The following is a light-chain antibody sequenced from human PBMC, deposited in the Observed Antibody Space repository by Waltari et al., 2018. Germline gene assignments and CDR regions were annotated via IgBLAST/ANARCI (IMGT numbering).Light chain of an antibody. CDR2: TTN. Sequence: QSVLTQPPSASGVPGQRVTISCSGRISNIASNAVTWYHQFPGTAPKPLIYTTNQRPSGVPDRFSGAKSGTSASLAITGLKSEDEADYYCAACDDSLNGQRVFGGGTKLTVL. J-gene: IGLJ3*02. CDR3: AACDDSLNGQRV. CDR1: ISNIASNA. V-gene: IGLV1-44*01.